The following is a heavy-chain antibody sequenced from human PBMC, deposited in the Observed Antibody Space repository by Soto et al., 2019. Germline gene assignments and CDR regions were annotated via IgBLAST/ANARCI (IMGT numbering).Heavy chain of an antibody. CDR2: IKQDGSEK. V-gene: IGHV3-7*01. D-gene: IGHD6-6*01. Sequence: PGGSLRLSCAASGFTFSRYWMSWVRQAPGKGLKWVANIKQDGSEKYYMDSVKGRFTISRDNANNSLYLQMNSLRAEDTAVYYCAREGLYSSSSGIGYWGQGTLVTVSS. CDR3: AREGLYSSSSGIGY. J-gene: IGHJ4*02. CDR1: GFTFSRYW.